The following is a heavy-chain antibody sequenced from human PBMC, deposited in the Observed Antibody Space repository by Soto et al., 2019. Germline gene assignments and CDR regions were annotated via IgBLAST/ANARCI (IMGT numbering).Heavy chain of an antibody. J-gene: IGHJ4*02. CDR1: GFTFSTYW. Sequence: EVQLVDSGGDLVQPGGSLRLSCAASGFTFSTYWMSWVRQAPGKGLEWVANIDPDGSRKYYVDSVKGRFTISRDNAKNSLYQHINSMRAEDTAVCYCASDMGPRGACGYWGQGTLVTVSS. D-gene: IGHD1-26*01. V-gene: IGHV3-7*03. CDR2: IDPDGSRK. CDR3: ASDMGPRGACGY.